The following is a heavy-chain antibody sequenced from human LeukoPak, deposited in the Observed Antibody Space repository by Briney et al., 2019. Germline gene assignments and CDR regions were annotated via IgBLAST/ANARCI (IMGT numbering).Heavy chain of an antibody. CDR2: INSAGSST. V-gene: IGHV3-74*01. D-gene: IGHD5-12*01. J-gene: IGHJ4*02. CDR3: ARPSEATTYYFDY. Sequence: GGSLRLSCAASGFTFSSYWMHWVRQAPGKGLVWVSRINSAGSSTTSADSVKGRFTISRDNAKNTLYLQMNSLRAEDTAVYYCARPSEATTYYFDYWGQGTLVTVSS. CDR1: GFTFSSYW.